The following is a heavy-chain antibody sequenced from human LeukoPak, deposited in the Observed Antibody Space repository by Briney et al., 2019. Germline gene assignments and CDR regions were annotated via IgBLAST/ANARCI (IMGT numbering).Heavy chain of an antibody. D-gene: IGHD3-16*02. CDR1: GFTFSRYW. V-gene: IGHV3-7*01. J-gene: IGHJ4*02. CDR2: IKQDGSEQ. Sequence: QPGGSLRLSCATSGFTFSRYWMSWVRQAPGKGLEWVANIKQDGSEQYYVDSVKGRFTISRDNAKNSLYLQMDSLRAEDTAVSYCASRYIGRAEYFEYWGQGSLVTVSS. CDR3: ASRYIGRAEYFEY.